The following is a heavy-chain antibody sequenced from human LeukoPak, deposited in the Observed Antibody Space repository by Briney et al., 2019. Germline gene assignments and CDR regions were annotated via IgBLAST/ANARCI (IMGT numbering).Heavy chain of an antibody. V-gene: IGHV4-38-2*02. J-gene: IGHJ5*02. D-gene: IGHD6-19*01. CDR1: GYSISSGYY. CDR3: ARDQGIAVAGTLDRWFDP. Sequence: PSETLSLTCAVSGYSISSGYYWGWIRPPPGKGLEWVGSIYHSGSTYYNPSLKSRVTISVDASKNQFSLKLSSVTAADTAVYYCARDQGIAVAGTLDRWFDPWGQGTLVTVPS. CDR2: IYHSGST.